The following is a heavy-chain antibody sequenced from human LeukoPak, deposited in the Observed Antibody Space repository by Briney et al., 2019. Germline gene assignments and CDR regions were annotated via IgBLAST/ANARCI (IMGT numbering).Heavy chain of an antibody. CDR1: GGSISSTGYF. V-gene: IGHV4-39*01. D-gene: IGHD2-2*01. CDR2: IYYSGST. Sequence: SETLSLTCTVSGGSISSTGYFWGWIRQPPGKGLEWLGTIYYSGSTYYNPSLKSRVTTSVDTSKSQFSLKLSSVTAADTAVYYCARVSCSTSCYVDYWGQGTLVTVSS. CDR3: ARVSCSTSCYVDY. J-gene: IGHJ4*02.